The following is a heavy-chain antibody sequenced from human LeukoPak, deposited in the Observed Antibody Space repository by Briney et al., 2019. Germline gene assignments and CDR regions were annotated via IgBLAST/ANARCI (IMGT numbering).Heavy chain of an antibody. CDR3: ATHRRPGSGGYENAFEI. CDR2: IYDGGST. D-gene: IGHD5-12*01. Sequence: PSETLPLTCTVSGASIGSTTYYWDWFRQPPGKGLEWIGNIYDGGSTHYNPSLKSRLTMSVDTSKNHFSLRLNSVTAADTAIYYCATHRRPGSGGYENAFEIWGQGTMVTVSS. V-gene: IGHV4-39*01. CDR1: GASIGSTTYY. J-gene: IGHJ3*02.